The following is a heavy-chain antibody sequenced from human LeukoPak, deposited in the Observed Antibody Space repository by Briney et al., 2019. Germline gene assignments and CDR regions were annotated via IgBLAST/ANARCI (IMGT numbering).Heavy chain of an antibody. CDR1: GLTFSSYA. V-gene: IGHV3-30*04. J-gene: IGHJ4*02. CDR2: ISYDGSNK. Sequence: PGRSLRLSCAASGLTFSSYAMHWVRQAPGKGLEWVAVISYDGSNKYYADSVKGRFTISRDNSKNTLYLQMNSLRAEDTAVYYCARNIAGDYDFWSGYSYYFDYWGQGTLVTVSS. D-gene: IGHD3-3*01. CDR3: ARNIAGDYDFWSGYSYYFDY.